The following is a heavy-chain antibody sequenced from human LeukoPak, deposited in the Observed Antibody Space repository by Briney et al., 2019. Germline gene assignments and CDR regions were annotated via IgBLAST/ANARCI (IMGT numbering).Heavy chain of an antibody. V-gene: IGHV4-59*01. Sequence: SETLSLTCTVSGGSISSYYWSWIRQPPGKGLEWIGYIYYSGSTNYNPSLKSRVTISVDTSKNQFSLKLSSVTAADTAVYYCAREGVLNPYYYEDAFDIWGQGTMVTVSS. CDR1: GGSISSYY. CDR2: IYYSGST. CDR3: AREGVLNPYYYEDAFDI. D-gene: IGHD3-22*01. J-gene: IGHJ3*02.